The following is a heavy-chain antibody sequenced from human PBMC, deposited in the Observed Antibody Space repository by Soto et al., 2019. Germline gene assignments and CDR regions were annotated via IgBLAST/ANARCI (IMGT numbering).Heavy chain of an antibody. CDR1: GYTFTGYY. CDR2: INPNSGGT. J-gene: IGHJ4*02. Sequence: QVQLVQSGAEVKKPGASVKVSCKASGYTFTGYYMHWVRQAPGQGLEWMGWINPNSGGTNYAQKFQGWVTMTRATSVSTAYMELSSLRSDDTAVYYCARDARGDEAPMDYWGQGTLVTVSS. CDR3: ARDARGDEAPMDY. V-gene: IGHV1-2*04. D-gene: IGHD3-10*01.